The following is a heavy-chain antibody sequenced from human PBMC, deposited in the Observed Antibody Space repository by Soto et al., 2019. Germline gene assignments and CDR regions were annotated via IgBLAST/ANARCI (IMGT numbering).Heavy chain of an antibody. Sequence: QVQLVQSGAEVKKPGSSVKVSCKASGGTFGSYAISWVRQAPGQGLEWMGGIIPITATANYAQKFQGRVRITADESTSTGSMQLSSLRSEDTAVYYCARSQGSSTSLEIYYYYYYGMDVWGQGTTVTVSS. CDR1: GGTFGSYA. J-gene: IGHJ6*02. CDR2: IIPITATA. V-gene: IGHV1-69*01. CDR3: ARSQGSSTSLEIYYYYYYGMDV. D-gene: IGHD2-2*01.